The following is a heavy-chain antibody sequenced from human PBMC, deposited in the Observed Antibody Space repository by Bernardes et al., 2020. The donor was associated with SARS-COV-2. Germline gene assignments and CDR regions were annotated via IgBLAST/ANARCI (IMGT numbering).Heavy chain of an antibody. CDR1: GYTFTSYG. CDR2: ISAYNGNT. V-gene: IGHV1-18*01. D-gene: IGHD3-9*01. J-gene: IGHJ6*02. Sequence: ASVKVSCKASGYTFTSYGISWVRQAPGQGLEWMGWISAYNGNTKYAQKLQGRVTMTTDTSTSTAYMEVRSLRSDDTAVYYCARDDILTGYYSHQALYGLDVWGQGTTVTVSS. CDR3: ARDDILTGYYSHQALYGLDV.